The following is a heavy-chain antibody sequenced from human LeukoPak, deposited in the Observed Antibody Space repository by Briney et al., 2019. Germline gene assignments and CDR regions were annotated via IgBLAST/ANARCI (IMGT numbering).Heavy chain of an antibody. D-gene: IGHD6-6*01. Sequence: GGSLRLSCAASGFTFSSLWMGWLRQAPGKGLEWVSSISSSSSYIYYADSVKGRFTISRDNAKNSLYLQMNSLRAEDTAVYYCARVPIAASDYWGQGTLVTVSS. CDR2: ISSSSSYI. CDR3: ARVPIAASDY. J-gene: IGHJ4*02. V-gene: IGHV3-21*01. CDR1: GFTFSSLW.